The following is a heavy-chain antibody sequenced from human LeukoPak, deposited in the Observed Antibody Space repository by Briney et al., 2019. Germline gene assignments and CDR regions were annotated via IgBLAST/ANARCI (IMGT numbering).Heavy chain of an antibody. CDR1: GYTFTSYA. J-gene: IGHJ4*02. Sequence: ASVKVSCKASGYTFTSYAMNWVRQAPGQGLEWMGIINPSGGTTSYAQKFQDRVTMTSDTSTSTVYMELNSLRSEDTAVYFCARVGVTAATADYWGQGTLVTVSS. CDR3: ARVGVTAATADY. V-gene: IGHV1-46*01. CDR2: INPSGGTT. D-gene: IGHD6-25*01.